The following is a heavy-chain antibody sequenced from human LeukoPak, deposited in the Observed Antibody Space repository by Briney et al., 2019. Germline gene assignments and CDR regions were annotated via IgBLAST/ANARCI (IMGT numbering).Heavy chain of an antibody. J-gene: IGHJ4*02. CDR3: ARHESTVTTLDD. Sequence: PSDTLSLTCSVSGGSIGSSSYYWGWIRQPPGKGLKRLGRIYYSGSTYYNPSLQSRVPISVDTSMNQFALKLSSVTAADTAVYYCARHESTVTTLDDWGQGTLVTVSS. D-gene: IGHD4-17*01. CDR1: GGSIGSSSYY. V-gene: IGHV4-39*01. CDR2: IYYSGST.